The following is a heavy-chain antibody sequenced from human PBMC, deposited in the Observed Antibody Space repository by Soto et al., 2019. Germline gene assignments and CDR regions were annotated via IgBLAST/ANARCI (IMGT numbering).Heavy chain of an antibody. D-gene: IGHD5-12*01. CDR2: IKSKAHGETA. CDR3: TTGVDGYNPFDY. J-gene: IGHJ4*02. Sequence: EAQLVESGGGLVEPGGSLRVSCAASGFSFSDAWMIWVRQAPGKGLEWVSRIKSKAHGETADYAAPVKGRFTISRDDSKNTVYLQMNSLKIEYTAVYYCTTGVDGYNPFDYWGQGTLVTVSS. CDR1: GFSFSDAW. V-gene: IGHV3-15*07.